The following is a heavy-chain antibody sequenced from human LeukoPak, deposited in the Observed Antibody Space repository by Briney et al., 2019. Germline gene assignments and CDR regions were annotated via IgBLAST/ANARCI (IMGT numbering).Heavy chain of an antibody. D-gene: IGHD6-19*01. V-gene: IGHV3-30*04. CDR1: GFTFSSYA. CDR3: ASGYSSGWYSY. CDR2: ISYDGSNK. Sequence: GGSLRLSCAASGFTFSSYAMHWVRQAPGKGLEWVAVISYDGSNKYYADSVKGRFTISRDNSKNTLYLQMNSLRAEDTAVYYCASGYSSGWYSYWGQGTLVTVSS. J-gene: IGHJ4*02.